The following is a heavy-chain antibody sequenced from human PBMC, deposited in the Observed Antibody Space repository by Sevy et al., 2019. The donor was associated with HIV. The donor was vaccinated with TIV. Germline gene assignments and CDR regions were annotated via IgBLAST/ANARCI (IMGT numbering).Heavy chain of an antibody. CDR1: GYSFTSYW. CDR2: IDPSDSYT. Sequence: GESLKISCKGSGYSFTSYWISWVRQMPGKGLEWMGRIDPSDSYTNYSPSFQGHVTISADKSISTAYLQWSSLKASDTAMYYCATRFYCSGGSCYSGYFDYWGQRTLVTVSS. D-gene: IGHD2-15*01. J-gene: IGHJ4*02. CDR3: ATRFYCSGGSCYSGYFDY. V-gene: IGHV5-10-1*01.